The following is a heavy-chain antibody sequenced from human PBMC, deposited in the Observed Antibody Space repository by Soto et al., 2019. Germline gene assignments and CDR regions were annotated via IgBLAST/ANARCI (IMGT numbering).Heavy chain of an antibody. CDR3: AGYYGSGSYYLDWFDP. Sequence: QVQLQESGPGLVKPSGTLSLTCAVSGGSINSSNWWTWVRQPPGQGLEWIGEIYHSGRTNYNPSLKRRGTISIVTSKNQFCLKLASVTAADTAVYYCAGYYGSGSYYLDWFDPWGQGNLVTVSS. D-gene: IGHD3-10*01. CDR1: GGSINSSNW. V-gene: IGHV4-4*02. J-gene: IGHJ5*02. CDR2: IYHSGRT.